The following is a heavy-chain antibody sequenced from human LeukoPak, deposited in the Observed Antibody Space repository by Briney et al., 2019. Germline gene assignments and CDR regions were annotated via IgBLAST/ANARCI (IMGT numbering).Heavy chain of an antibody. J-gene: IGHJ3*02. CDR3: AYFDSSGYHDAFDI. V-gene: IGHV3-30*04. CDR1: GFTFSSYA. D-gene: IGHD3-22*01. Sequence: GGSLRLSCAASGFTFSSYAMHWVRQPPGKGLEWVAVISYDGSNKYYAASVKGRFTISRDNSKNTLYLQMNSLRAEDTAVYYCAYFDSSGYHDAFDIWGQGTMVTVSS. CDR2: ISYDGSNK.